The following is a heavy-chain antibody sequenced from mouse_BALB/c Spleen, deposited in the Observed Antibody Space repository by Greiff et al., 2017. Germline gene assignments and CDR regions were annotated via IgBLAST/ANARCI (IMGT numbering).Heavy chain of an antibody. J-gene: IGHJ4*01. CDR2: INPGSGGT. V-gene: IGHV1-54*01. Sequence: QVQLQQSGAELVRPGTSVKVSCKASGYAFTNYLIEWVKQRPGQGLEWIGVINPGSGGTNYNEKFKGKATLTADKSSSTAYMQLSSLTSDDSAVYFCARDDEGNWFAYWGQGTSVTVSS. CDR1: GYAFTNYL. CDR3: ARDDEGNWFAY. D-gene: IGHD4-1*01.